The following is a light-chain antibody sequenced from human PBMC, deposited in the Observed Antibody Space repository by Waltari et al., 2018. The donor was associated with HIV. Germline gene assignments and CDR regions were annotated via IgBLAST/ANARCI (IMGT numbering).Light chain of an antibody. CDR1: SSNIGAGYD. CDR3: QSYDSSLNWV. V-gene: IGLV1-40*01. CDR2: GSS. Sequence: QSVLTQPPSVSGAPGQRVTISCTGSSSNIGAGYDVHWYQQLPGTAPKLRICGSSKRPWGATERISGSRAGTSASRAITGLQAGDEADDYCQSYDSSLNWVFGGGTKLTVL. J-gene: IGLJ3*02.